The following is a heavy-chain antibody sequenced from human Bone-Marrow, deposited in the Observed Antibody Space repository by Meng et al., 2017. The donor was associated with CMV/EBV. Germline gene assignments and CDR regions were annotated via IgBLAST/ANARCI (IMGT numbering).Heavy chain of an antibody. CDR3: ARVLVVRGVIITNYYYYYGMDV. J-gene: IGHJ6*02. V-gene: IGHV4-59*11. CDR2: VSDSGIV. CDR1: RGSISDHF. D-gene: IGHD3-10*01. Sequence: SETLSLTCAVSRGSISDHFWSWIRQTPGTGLQWIGYVSDSGIVKYNPSLESRVTISVDTSKNQFSLKLSSVTAADTAVYYCARVLVVRGVIITNYYYYYGMDVWAQGTTVTVSS.